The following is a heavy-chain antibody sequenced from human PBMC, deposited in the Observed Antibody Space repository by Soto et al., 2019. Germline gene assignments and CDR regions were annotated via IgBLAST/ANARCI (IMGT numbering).Heavy chain of an antibody. CDR1: GFTFSSYA. J-gene: IGHJ4*02. CDR2: ISYDGSNK. CDR3: ARKGPLTPYCYSAGSYLDY. Sequence: QVQLVESGGGLVQPGRSLRLSCAASGFTFSSYAMHWVRQAPGKGLEWVAVISYDGSNKYYADSVKGRFTISRDNSKNTMYLQLKSLRAEDTAVYYCARKGPLTPYCYSAGSYLDYWGQGTLVTVSS. D-gene: IGHD3-10*01. V-gene: IGHV3-30-3*01.